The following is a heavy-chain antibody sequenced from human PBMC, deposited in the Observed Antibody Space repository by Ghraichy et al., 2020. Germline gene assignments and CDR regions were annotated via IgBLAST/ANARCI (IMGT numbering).Heavy chain of an antibody. CDR2: IISGGSYT. CDR3: AREIAPSGIRKRAFDL. Sequence: GGSLRLSCAASGFTFSDYYMTWIRQAPGKGLEWVSYIISGGSYTNYADSVKGRFTISRDDSKNSLHLQMNGLRDEDTGVYFCAREIAPSGIRKRAFDLWGQGTRLTVSP. J-gene: IGHJ4*02. D-gene: IGHD5-12*01. CDR1: GFTFSDYY. V-gene: IGHV3-11*06.